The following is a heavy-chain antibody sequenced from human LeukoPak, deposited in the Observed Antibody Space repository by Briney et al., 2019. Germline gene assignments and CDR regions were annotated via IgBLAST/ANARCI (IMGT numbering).Heavy chain of an antibody. CDR2: LYSDGNT. CDR1: GFTVITND. V-gene: IGHV3-53*01. D-gene: IGHD1-14*01. J-gene: IGHJ4*02. CDR3: ARGVEPLAANTLAY. Sequence: PGGSLRLSCAASGFTVITNDMTWVRQAPGKGLEWVSVLYSDGNTKYAGSVQGRFTISRDNSKNTLYPEMNSLSPDDTAVYYCARGVEPLAANTLAYWGQGTLVTVSS.